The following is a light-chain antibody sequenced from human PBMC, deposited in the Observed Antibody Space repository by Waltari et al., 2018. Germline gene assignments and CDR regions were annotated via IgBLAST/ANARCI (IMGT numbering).Light chain of an antibody. CDR1: RSNIGNNS. CDR3: GTWDSSLSGAV. CDR2: EDT. J-gene: IGLJ7*01. V-gene: IGLV1-51*02. Sequence: QSVSTQPPSVSAAPGQRAAISCSGARSNIGNNSVSWYLQSPGTAPKLLIYEDTERPSGIAGRFSGSKSGTSATLDITGLQAGDEADYYCGTWDSSLSGAVFGGGTHLTVL.